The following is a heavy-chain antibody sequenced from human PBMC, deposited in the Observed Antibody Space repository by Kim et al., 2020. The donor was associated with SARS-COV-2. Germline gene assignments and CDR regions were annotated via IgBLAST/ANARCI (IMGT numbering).Heavy chain of an antibody. CDR1: GFTFSSYG. D-gene: IGHD2-2*01. CDR3: AKDLLSCSSTSCFYFDY. Sequence: GGSLRLSCAASGFTFSSYGMHWVRQAPGKGLEWVAVISYDGSNKYYADSVKGRFTISRDNSKNTLYLQMNSLRAEDTSVYYCAKDLLSCSSTSCFYFDY. CDR2: ISYDGSNK. J-gene: IGHJ4*01. V-gene: IGHV3-30*18.